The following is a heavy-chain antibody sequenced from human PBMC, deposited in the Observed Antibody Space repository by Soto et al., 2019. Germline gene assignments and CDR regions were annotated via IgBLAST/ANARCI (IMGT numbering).Heavy chain of an antibody. V-gene: IGHV1-69*06. CDR1: GGTFSEDA. CDR3: ARGHSGFDLRLDS. J-gene: IGHJ5*01. CDR2: TIPISDSP. D-gene: IGHD5-12*01. Sequence: QVQLVQSGAEVKKPGSSVRVSCKASGGTFSEDAISWVRQAPGQGLEWMGGTIPISDSPKYAQKFQGRVTISADKSTGTTYMELSSLSYEDTAIYFCARGHSGFDLRLDSWGQGTVITVSS.